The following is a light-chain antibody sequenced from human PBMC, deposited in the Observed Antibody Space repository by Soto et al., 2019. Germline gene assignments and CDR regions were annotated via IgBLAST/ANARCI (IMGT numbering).Light chain of an antibody. CDR1: SSNIGNNY. Sequence: QSVLTQPPSVSAAPGQKVTISGSGSSSNIGNNYVSWYQQLPGTAPKLLLYDNNKRPSGIPDRFSGPKSGTSATLGITGLQTGDEADYYCGTWDSSLSAGLFGGGTKLTVL. J-gene: IGLJ2*01. V-gene: IGLV1-51*01. CDR3: GTWDSSLSAGL. CDR2: DNN.